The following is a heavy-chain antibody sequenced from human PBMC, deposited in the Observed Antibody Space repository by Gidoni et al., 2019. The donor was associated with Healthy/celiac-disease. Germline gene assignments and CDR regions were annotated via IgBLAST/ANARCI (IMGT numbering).Heavy chain of an antibody. CDR2: ISYSGRT. D-gene: IGHD6-19*01. CDR3: ARASGGSGWLGYYFDY. CDR1: GGSISSYY. V-gene: IGHV4-59*01. J-gene: IGHJ4*02. Sequence: QVQLQESGPGLVKPSETLSLPCTGSGGSISSYYWSWIRQPPGKGLEWIGYISYSGRTNYNPSLKSRVTISVDTSKNQFSLKLSSVTAADTAVYYCARASGGSGWLGYYFDYWGQGTLVTVSS.